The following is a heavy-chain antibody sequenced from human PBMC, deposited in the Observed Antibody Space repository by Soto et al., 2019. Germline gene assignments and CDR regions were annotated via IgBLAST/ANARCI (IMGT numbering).Heavy chain of an antibody. D-gene: IGHD5-18*01. Sequence: VQLVESGGGLIQPGGSLRLSCAASGFTVSSNHMTWIRQAPERRPEWVSTIYHRGDTVYADSVKGRFAISRDNSKNMLYLQMNSLRPETTAVYYCATGVDAAKGGYWGQGTLVTVSS. CDR3: ATGVDAAKGGY. CDR1: GFTVSSNH. V-gene: IGHV3-53*01. CDR2: IYHRGDT. J-gene: IGHJ4*02.